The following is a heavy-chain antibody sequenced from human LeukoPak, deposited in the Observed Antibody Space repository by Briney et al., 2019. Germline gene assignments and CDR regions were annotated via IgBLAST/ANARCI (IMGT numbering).Heavy chain of an antibody. CDR2: ISSPGSTI. V-gene: IGHV3-11*04. Sequence: GGSLRLSCAAPGFTFSDYYMSWIRQAPGKGLEWISYISSPGSTIYYADSVKGRFTISRDNAKNSLSLQMNSLRAEDTAVYYCATSVTRRRLDWFIDLWGRGTLVTVTS. CDR1: GFTFSDYY. J-gene: IGHJ2*01. CDR3: ATSVTRRRLDWFIDL. D-gene: IGHD4-17*01.